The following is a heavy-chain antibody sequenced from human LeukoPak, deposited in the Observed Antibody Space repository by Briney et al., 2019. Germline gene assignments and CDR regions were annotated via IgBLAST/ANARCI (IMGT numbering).Heavy chain of an antibody. J-gene: IGHJ5*02. V-gene: IGHV3-74*01. D-gene: IGHD4/OR15-4a*01. CDR2: INRDGSRT. Sequence: QPGGSLRLSCAASGFTFSSNWMHWVRQVPGKGLVWVTRINRDGSRTDYADSVKGRFTISRDNAKNTLYQQMNSLRAEDTAVYYCASEGGDYGDPWGQGTLVTVSS. CDR3: ASEGGDYGDP. CDR1: GFTFSSNW.